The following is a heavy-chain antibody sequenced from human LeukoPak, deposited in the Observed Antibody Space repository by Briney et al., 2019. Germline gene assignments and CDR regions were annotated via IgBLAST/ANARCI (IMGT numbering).Heavy chain of an antibody. CDR1: GYTFTGYY. CDR2: INPNSGGT. V-gene: IGHV1-2*04. J-gene: IGHJ4*02. CDR3: ARGLLWFGEPTLDY. D-gene: IGHD3-10*01. Sequence: ASVKVCCKASGYTFTGYYMHWVRQVAGQGLEWMRWINPNSGGTNYAEKFQGWVTMTRDTSISTAYMELSRLRSDDTAVYYCARGLLWFGEPTLDYWGQGTLVTVSS.